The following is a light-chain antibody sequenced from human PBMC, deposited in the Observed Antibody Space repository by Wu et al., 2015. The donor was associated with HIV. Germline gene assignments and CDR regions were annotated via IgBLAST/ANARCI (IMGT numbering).Light chain of an antibody. Sequence: DVQMTQSPSSLSAFVGDRVTITCRASQSISNYLSWYRQKPGKAPKLLIYSASTLQSWVQSRFSGGGSGTYFTLTISSLQLEDAGSYYCQQSYTTPLTFGGGTKVEIK. J-gene: IGKJ4*01. V-gene: IGKV1-39*01. CDR2: SAS. CDR3: QQSYTTPLT. CDR1: QSISNY.